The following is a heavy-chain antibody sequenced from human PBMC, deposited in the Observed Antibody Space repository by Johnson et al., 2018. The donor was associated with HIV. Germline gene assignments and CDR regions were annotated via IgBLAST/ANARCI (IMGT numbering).Heavy chain of an antibody. CDR3: ARGVSSGYYSNAFDV. J-gene: IGHJ3*01. D-gene: IGHD3-22*01. CDR1: GFTFDDYG. V-gene: IGHV3-20*04. Sequence: LHLVESGGGVVRPGGSLRLSCAASGFTFDDYGMSWVRQAPGKGLEWVSGINWNGGSIGYADSVTGRFTISRDSAKNSLYLQMNSLRAEDTALYYCARGVSSGYYSNAFDVWGQGTMATVSS. CDR2: INWNGGSI.